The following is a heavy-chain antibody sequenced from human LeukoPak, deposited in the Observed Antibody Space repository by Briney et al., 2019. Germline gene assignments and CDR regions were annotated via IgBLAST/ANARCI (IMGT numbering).Heavy chain of an antibody. J-gene: IGHJ5*02. V-gene: IGHV1-2*02. Sequence: ASVKVSCKASGYTFTGYYMHWVRQAPGQGLEWMGWINPNSGGTNYAQKFQGRVTMTRDTSISTAYMELSRLRSDDTAVYYCAREDSGSYSSFDPWGQGTLVTVSS. CDR2: INPNSGGT. D-gene: IGHD1-26*01. CDR1: GYTFTGYY. CDR3: AREDSGSYSSFDP.